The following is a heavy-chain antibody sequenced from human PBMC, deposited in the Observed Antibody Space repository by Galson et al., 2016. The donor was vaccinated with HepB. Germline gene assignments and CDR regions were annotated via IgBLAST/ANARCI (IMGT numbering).Heavy chain of an antibody. CDR1: SDSINSKNW. V-gene: IGHV4-4*02. CDR3: ASNRGGGSYFDS. D-gene: IGHD3-16*01. Sequence: SETLSLTCAVSSDSINSKNWWSWVRQPPGKGLEWIGETSHSGNTNCSPSLKSRVTISLDKSKNQFSLNLKYMTAADTAVYYCASNRGGGSYFDSWGQGILVTVSS. CDR2: TSHSGNT. J-gene: IGHJ4*02.